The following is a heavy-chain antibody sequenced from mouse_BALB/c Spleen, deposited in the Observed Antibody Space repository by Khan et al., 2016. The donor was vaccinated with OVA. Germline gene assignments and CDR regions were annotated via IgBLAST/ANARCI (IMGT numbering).Heavy chain of an antibody. D-gene: IGHD1-1*01. V-gene: IGHV3-2*02. CDR1: GYSITSDYA. J-gene: IGHJ2*01. CDR3: ARVYGGDFDY. Sequence: EVELVESGPGLVKPSQSLSLTCTVTGYSITSDYAWNWIRQFPGNKLEWMGYISYSGNTNYNPSLKSRISITRDTSKNQFFLQLNSVTTEDTATXYCARVYGGDFDYWDQGTTLTVSS. CDR2: ISYSGNT.